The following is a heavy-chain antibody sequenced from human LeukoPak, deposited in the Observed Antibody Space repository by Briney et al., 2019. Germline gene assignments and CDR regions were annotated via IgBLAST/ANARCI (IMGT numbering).Heavy chain of an antibody. D-gene: IGHD3-22*01. J-gene: IGHJ3*02. V-gene: IGHV3-15*01. CDR2: IKSKTDGGTT. CDR1: GFTFRNAW. Sequence: PGSSLRLSCAASGFTFRNAWMSWVGQAPGKGVEWVGRIKSKTDGGTTDYAAPVKGRFTISRDDSKNTLYLKMNNPKTEDTAVYYCTTEPLDVVVITSDAFDIWGQGTMVTVSS. CDR3: TTEPLDVVVITSDAFDI.